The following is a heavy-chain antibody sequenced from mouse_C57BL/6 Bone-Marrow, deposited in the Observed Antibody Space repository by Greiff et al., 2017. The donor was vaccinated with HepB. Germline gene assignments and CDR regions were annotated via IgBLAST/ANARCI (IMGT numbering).Heavy chain of an antibody. V-gene: IGHV1-82*01. J-gene: IGHJ1*03. CDR2: IYPGDGDT. Sequence: VKLMESGPELVKPGASVKISCKASGYAFSSSWMNWVKQRPGKGLEWIGRIYPGDGDTNYNGKFKGKATLTADKSSSTAYMQLSSLTSEDSAVYFCARGGYYPYWYFDVWGTGTTVTVSS. CDR3: ARGGYYPYWYFDV. D-gene: IGHD2-1*01. CDR1: GYAFSSSW.